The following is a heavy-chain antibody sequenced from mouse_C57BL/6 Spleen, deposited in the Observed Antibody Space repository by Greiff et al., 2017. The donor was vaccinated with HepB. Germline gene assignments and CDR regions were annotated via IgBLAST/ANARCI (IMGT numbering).Heavy chain of an antibody. CDR1: GYAFTNYL. D-gene: IGHD2-3*01. J-gene: IGHJ3*01. CDR3: ARSGYDGYYEDWFAY. Sequence: QVHVKQSGAELVRPGTSVKVSCKASGYAFTNYLIEWVKQRPGQGLEWIGVINPGSGGTNYNEKFKGKATLTADKSSSTAYMQLSSLTSEDSAVYFCARSGYDGYYEDWFAYWGQGTLVTVSA. CDR2: INPGSGGT. V-gene: IGHV1-54*01.